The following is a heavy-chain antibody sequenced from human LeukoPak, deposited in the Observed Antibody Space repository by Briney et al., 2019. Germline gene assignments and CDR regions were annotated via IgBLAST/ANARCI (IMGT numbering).Heavy chain of an antibody. Sequence: ASVKVSCKASGHTFTRYYMHWVRQAPGQGLEWMGIINPSGGSTTYAQKFQGRVTMTRDTSTSTVYMELSSLRSEDTAVYYCAREMLRGGVWAFDIWGQGTMVTVSS. J-gene: IGHJ3*02. CDR2: INPSGGST. CDR3: AREMLRGGVWAFDI. D-gene: IGHD3-10*01. CDR1: GHTFTRYY. V-gene: IGHV1-46*01.